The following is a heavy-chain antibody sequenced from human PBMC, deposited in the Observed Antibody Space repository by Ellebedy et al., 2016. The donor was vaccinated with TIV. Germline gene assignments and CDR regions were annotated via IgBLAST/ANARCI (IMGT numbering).Heavy chain of an antibody. CDR2: IIPIFGTA. V-gene: IGHV1-69*13. CDR3: ARGLGIWGSYRSFDY. J-gene: IGHJ4*02. Sequence: SVKVSXXASGGTFSSYAISWVRQAPGQGLEWMGGIIPIFGTANYAQKFQGRVTITADESTSTAYMELSSLRSEDTAVYYCARGLGIWGSYRSFDYWGQGTLVTVSS. CDR1: GGTFSSYA. D-gene: IGHD3-16*02.